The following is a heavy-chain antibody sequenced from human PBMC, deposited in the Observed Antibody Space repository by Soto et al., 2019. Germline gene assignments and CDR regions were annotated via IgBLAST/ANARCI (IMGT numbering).Heavy chain of an antibody. CDR1: GYTFTGYY. D-gene: IGHD3-10*01. V-gene: IGHV1-2*04. CDR2: INPNSGGT. J-gene: IGHJ6*02. Sequence: ASVKVSCKASGYTFTGYYMHWVRQAPGQGLEWMGWINPNSGGTNYAQKFQGWVTMTRDTSISTAYMELSRLRSDDTAVYYCARESMVRETYGMDVWGQGTTVTVSS. CDR3: ARESMVRETYGMDV.